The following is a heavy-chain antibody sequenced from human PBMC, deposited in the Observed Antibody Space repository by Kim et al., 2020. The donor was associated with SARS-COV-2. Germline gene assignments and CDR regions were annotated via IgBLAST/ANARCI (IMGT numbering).Heavy chain of an antibody. D-gene: IGHD5-18*01. V-gene: IGHV1-69*04. CDR1: GGTFSSYA. Sequence: SVKVSCKASGGTFSSYAISWVRQAPGQGLEWMGRIIPILGVANYAQKFQGRVTITADKSTSTAYMELSSLRSEDTAVYYCARAHADTAIVEXXXXXGVPXPTXXXLEXXXYYXGXXXWGQGX. J-gene: IGHJ6*02. CDR3: ARAHADTAIVEXXXXXGVPXPTXXXLEXXXYYXGXXX. CDR2: IIPILGVA.